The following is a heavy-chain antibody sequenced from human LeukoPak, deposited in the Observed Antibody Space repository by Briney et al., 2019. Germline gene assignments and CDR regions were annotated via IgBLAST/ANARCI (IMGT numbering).Heavy chain of an antibody. Sequence: PGGSLRLSCAASGFTFSSYGMHWVRQAPGKGLEWVSAIRGSGGSTYYADSVKGRFTISRDNSMHTLYLQMNSLRAEDTAVYYCTKGTLGGGFNFWGHGTLVTVSS. CDR2: IRGSGGST. J-gene: IGHJ4*01. CDR1: GFTFSSYG. V-gene: IGHV3-23*01. D-gene: IGHD3-16*01. CDR3: TKGTLGGGFNF.